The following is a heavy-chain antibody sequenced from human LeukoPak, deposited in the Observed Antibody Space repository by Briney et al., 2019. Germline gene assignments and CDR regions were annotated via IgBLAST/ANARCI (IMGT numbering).Heavy chain of an antibody. D-gene: IGHD3/OR15-3a*01. CDR2: IYGGGST. CDR1: GFTVSPNY. Sequence: GGSLRLSCAASGFTVSPNYMSWVRQAPGKGLEWVSVIYGGGSTYYADSVRDRFTISRDNSKNTLYLQMNSLRVEDTAVYYCARDPGLGYFDYWGQGTLVTVSS. CDR3: ARDPGLGYFDY. V-gene: IGHV3-53*01. J-gene: IGHJ4*02.